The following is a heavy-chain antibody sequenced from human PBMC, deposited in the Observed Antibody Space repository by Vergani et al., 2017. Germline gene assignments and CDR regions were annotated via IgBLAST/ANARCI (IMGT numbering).Heavy chain of an antibody. V-gene: IGHV1-8*01. D-gene: IGHD4-23*01. CDR3: AGGRWVTPRTRATHNNWFDP. J-gene: IGHJ5*02. CDR1: GYTFTSYD. CDR2: MNPNSGNT. Sequence: QVQLVQSGAEVKKPGASVKVSCKASGYTFTSYDINWVRQATGQGLEWIGWMNPNSGNTGYAQKFQGRVTMTRNTSISTAYMELSSLRSEDTAVYYCAGGRWVTPRTRATHNNWFDPWGQGTLVTVSS.